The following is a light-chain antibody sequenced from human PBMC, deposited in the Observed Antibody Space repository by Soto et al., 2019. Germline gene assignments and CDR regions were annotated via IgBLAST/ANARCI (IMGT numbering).Light chain of an antibody. J-gene: IGLJ1*01. CDR1: NIGGKS. Sequence: LTQTSSVSVAPGQTARISCGGNNIGGKSVHWYQQKPGQAPVVVVYDDSDRPSGIPERFSGSNSGNTATLTISRVEAGDEADYHCQVWDDNSDHHVFGTGTKVTV. CDR3: QVWDDNSDHHV. CDR2: DDS. V-gene: IGLV3-21*02.